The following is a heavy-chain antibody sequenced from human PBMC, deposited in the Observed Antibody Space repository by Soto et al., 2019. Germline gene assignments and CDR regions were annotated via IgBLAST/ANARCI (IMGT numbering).Heavy chain of an antibody. CDR1: GFTFSSYA. CDR3: AKDSVAGHGGAYYYYMDV. V-gene: IGHV3-23*01. Sequence: PGGSLRLSCAASGFTFSSYAMTWVRQAPGKGLEWVSPISGSGGSTYYADSVKGRFTISRDNSKNTLYLQMNSLRAEDTAVYYCAKDSVAGHGGAYYYYMDVWGKGTTVTVSS. CDR2: ISGSGGST. D-gene: IGHD6-19*01. J-gene: IGHJ6*03.